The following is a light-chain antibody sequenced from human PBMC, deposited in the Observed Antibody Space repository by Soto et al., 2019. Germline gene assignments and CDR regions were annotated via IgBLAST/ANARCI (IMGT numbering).Light chain of an antibody. V-gene: IGKV3-20*01. J-gene: IGKJ1*01. CDR3: QQYGALPPT. Sequence: EVVLTQSPGTLSLSPGERATLSCRTSQSVVNYQLAWYRQKPGQAPRLLIYNTFHRATGIPDRFSGTGSETDFTLTISGLEPEDFAVYHCQQYGALPPTFGQWTRVEIK. CDR2: NTF. CDR1: QSVVNYQ.